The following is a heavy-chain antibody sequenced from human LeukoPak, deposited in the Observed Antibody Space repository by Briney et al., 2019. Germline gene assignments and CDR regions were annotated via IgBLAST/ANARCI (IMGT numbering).Heavy chain of an antibody. J-gene: IGHJ4*02. CDR2: ISSSSSYK. D-gene: IGHD3-9*01. CDR3: ARDRARTNYDILARPDY. CDR1: GFTFSDYY. Sequence: GGSLRLSCAASGFTFSDYYMSWIRQAPGKGLEWVSYISSSSSYKNYGDSVKGRFTISRDNAKNSLYLQMNGLRAEDTAVYYCARDRARTNYDILARPDYWGQGTPVTVSS. V-gene: IGHV3-11*05.